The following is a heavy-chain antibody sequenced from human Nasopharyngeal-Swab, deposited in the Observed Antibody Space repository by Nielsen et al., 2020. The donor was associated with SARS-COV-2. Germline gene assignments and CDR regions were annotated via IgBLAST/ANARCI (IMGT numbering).Heavy chain of an antibody. CDR1: GFTFSGYA. D-gene: IGHD1-1*01. V-gene: IGHV3-23*01. Sequence: GESLKISCAASGFTFSGYAMSWVRQAPGKGLEWVSAIGGTGGSTYYADSVKGRFTISRDNSKNTLYLQMNSLRAEDTAVYYCAKEVEAFDIWGQGTMVTVSS. CDR2: IGGTGGST. J-gene: IGHJ3*02. CDR3: AKEVEAFDI.